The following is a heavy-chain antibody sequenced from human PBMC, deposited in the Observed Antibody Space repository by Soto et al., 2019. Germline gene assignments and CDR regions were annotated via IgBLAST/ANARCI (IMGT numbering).Heavy chain of an antibody. CDR3: ARRGSGSYPDY. CDR1: GGSISSNNYY. Sequence: PSETLSLTCTVSGGSISSNNYYWGWIRQPPGKGLEWIGSIYYSGSTYYNPSLKSRVTISVDTSKNQFSLKLSSVTAADTAVYYCARRGSGSYPDYWGQGTLVTVSS. CDR2: IYYSGST. D-gene: IGHD1-26*01. J-gene: IGHJ4*02. V-gene: IGHV4-39*01.